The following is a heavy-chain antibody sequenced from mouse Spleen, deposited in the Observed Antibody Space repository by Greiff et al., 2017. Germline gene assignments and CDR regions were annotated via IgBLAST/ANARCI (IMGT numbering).Heavy chain of an antibody. J-gene: IGHJ2*01. CDR2: ISYDGSN. Sequence: EVKLVESGPGLVKPSQSLSLTCSVTGYSITSGYYWNWIRQFPGNKLEWMGYISYDGSNNYNPSLKNRISITRDTSKNQFFLKLNSVTTEDTATYYCARCDGYFDYWGQGTTLTVSS. V-gene: IGHV3-6*01. D-gene: IGHD2-3*01. CDR3: ARCDGYFDY. CDR1: GYSITSGYY.